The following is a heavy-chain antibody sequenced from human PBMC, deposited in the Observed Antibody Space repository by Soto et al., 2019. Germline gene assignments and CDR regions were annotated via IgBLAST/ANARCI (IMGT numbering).Heavy chain of an antibody. Sequence: QVQLVQSGAEVKKPGASVKVSCKASGYTFTSYDINWVRQATGQGLEWMGWMNPNSGNTGYAQKFQGRVTMTRNTYISTAYMGLSSLRSEDTAVYYCARSGRYKWNYAGGWFDPWGQGTLVTVSS. CDR1: GYTFTSYD. J-gene: IGHJ5*02. CDR3: ARSGRYKWNYAGGWFDP. CDR2: MNPNSGNT. D-gene: IGHD1-7*01. V-gene: IGHV1-8*01.